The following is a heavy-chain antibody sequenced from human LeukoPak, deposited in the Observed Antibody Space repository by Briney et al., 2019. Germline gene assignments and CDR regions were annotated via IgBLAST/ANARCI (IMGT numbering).Heavy chain of an antibody. CDR1: GGSFSGYY. V-gene: IGHV4-34*01. CDR2: INHSGST. Sequence: SETLSLTCAVYGGSFSGYYWSWIRQPPGKGLEWIGEINHSGSTNYNPSLKSGVTISVDTSKKHFSLKLGPVTAADTAVYYCARESTWVPADAFDIWGQGTMVPVSS. J-gene: IGHJ3*02. D-gene: IGHD2-2*01. CDR3: ARESTWVPADAFDI.